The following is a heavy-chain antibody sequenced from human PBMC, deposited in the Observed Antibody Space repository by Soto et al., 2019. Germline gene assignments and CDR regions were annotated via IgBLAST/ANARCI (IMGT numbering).Heavy chain of an antibody. J-gene: IGHJ6*03. D-gene: IGHD3-9*01. CDR1: GGSISSYY. CDR2: IYYSGST. V-gene: IGHV4-59*01. Sequence: PSETLSLTCTVSGGSISSYYWSWIRQPPGKGLEWTGYIYYSGSTNYNPSLKSRVTISVDTSKNQFSLKLSSVTAADTAVYYCARFDHYDILVGHMDVWGKGTTVTVSS. CDR3: ARFDHYDILVGHMDV.